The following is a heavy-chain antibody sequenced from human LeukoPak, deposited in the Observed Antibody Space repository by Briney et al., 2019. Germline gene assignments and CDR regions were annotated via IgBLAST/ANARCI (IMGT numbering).Heavy chain of an antibody. J-gene: IGHJ4*02. V-gene: IGHV4-59*11. CDR2: IYYSGST. Sequence: SETLSLTCTVSGGSISSHYWSWIRQPPGKGLEWIGYIYYSGSTNYNPSLKSRVTISVDTSKNQFSLKLSSVTAADTAVYYCARVGVVVAASVWGQGTLVTVSS. CDR3: ARVGVVVAASV. D-gene: IGHD2-15*01. CDR1: GGSISSHY.